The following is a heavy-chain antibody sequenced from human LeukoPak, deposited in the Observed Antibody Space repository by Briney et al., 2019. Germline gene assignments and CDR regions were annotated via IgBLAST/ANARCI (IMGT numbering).Heavy chain of an antibody. CDR2: IRYDGSNK. Sequence: GGSLRLSCAASGFTSSSYGMHWVRQAPGKGLEWVAFIRYDGSNKYYADSVKGRFTISRDNSKNTLYLQMNSLRAEDTAVYYCAKESRIAVAGDYWGQGTLVTVSS. J-gene: IGHJ4*02. CDR3: AKESRIAVAGDY. V-gene: IGHV3-30*02. CDR1: GFTSSSYG. D-gene: IGHD6-19*01.